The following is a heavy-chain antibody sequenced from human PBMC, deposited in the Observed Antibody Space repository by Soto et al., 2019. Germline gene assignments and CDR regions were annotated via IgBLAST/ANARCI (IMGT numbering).Heavy chain of an antibody. CDR2: IWYDGSNK. J-gene: IGHJ4*02. Sequence: QVQLVESGGGVVQPGGSLRLSCAASGFTFSSYGMHWVRQAPGKGLEWVAVIWYDGSNKYYADSVKGRFTISRDNSKNTLYLQMNSLRAEDTAVYYCARGDYGDSIDYWGQGTLVTVSS. D-gene: IGHD4-17*01. CDR3: ARGDYGDSIDY. CDR1: GFTFSSYG. V-gene: IGHV3-33*01.